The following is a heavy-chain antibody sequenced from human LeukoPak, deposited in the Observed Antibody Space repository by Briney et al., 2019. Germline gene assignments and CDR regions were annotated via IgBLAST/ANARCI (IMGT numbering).Heavy chain of an antibody. D-gene: IGHD6-13*01. CDR3: TRDGRHSSSWPKQKYSYSMEV. CDR1: GFNFNSYN. J-gene: IGHJ6*03. Sequence: GGSLRLSCAASGFNFNSYNMNWVRQAPGKGLEGVSSISSSSDYIYYADSVKGRFTISRDNAKISLFLQMNSLRAEDTAMYYCTRDGRHSSSWPKQKYSYSMEVWGKGTTVTVSS. V-gene: IGHV3-21*01. CDR2: ISSSSDYI.